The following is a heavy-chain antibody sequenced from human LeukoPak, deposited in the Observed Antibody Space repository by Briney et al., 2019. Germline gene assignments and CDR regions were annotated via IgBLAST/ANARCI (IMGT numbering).Heavy chain of an antibody. CDR3: ARGDCISTSCSSGHFAY. Sequence: GGSLRLSCAASGFTFSDYYMTWIRQAPGNGREWVSYISSSGTTIYYAASVRGRFTISRDNAKNSLYLQMNSLIAEDTAVYYCARGDCISTSCSSGHFAYWGQGTLVTVSS. CDR2: ISSSGTTI. J-gene: IGHJ4*02. D-gene: IGHD2-2*01. V-gene: IGHV3-11*01. CDR1: GFTFSDYY.